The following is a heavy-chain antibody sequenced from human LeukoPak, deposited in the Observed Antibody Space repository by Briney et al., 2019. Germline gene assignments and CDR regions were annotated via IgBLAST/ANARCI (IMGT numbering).Heavy chain of an antibody. Sequence: ASVKVSCKASGYTFTSYDINWVRQATGQGLEWVGWMNPNSGNTGYAQKFQGRVTMTRNTSISTAFMELSSLRSEDTAVYYCASTVLEYYYGSGSYENDYWGQGTLVTVSS. D-gene: IGHD3-10*01. CDR1: GYTFTSYD. CDR2: MNPNSGNT. CDR3: ASTVLEYYYGSGSYENDY. V-gene: IGHV1-8*01. J-gene: IGHJ4*02.